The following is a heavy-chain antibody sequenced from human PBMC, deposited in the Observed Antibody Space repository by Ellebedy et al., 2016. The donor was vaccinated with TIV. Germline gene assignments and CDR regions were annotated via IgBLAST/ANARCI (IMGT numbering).Heavy chain of an antibody. V-gene: IGHV3-21*01. D-gene: IGHD2-15*01. CDR1: GFTFSSYS. CDR3: ARDPRGVVNYYYYGMDV. J-gene: IGHJ6*02. Sequence: PGGSLRLSCAASGFTFSSYSMNWVRQAPGKGLEWVSSISSSSSYIYYADSVKGRFTISRDNAKNSLYLQMNSLRAEDTAVYYCARDPRGVVNYYYYGMDVWGQGTTVTVSS. CDR2: ISSSSSYI.